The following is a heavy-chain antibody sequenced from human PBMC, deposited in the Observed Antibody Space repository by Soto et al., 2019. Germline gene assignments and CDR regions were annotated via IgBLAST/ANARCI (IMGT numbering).Heavy chain of an antibody. CDR3: ARQGREFDY. Sequence: QLQLQESGPGLVKPSETLSLTCTVSGGSISSRFNYWGWVRQPPGKGLEWIGSIYYSGSTYYNPSLKSRVTISVDTSKSQFSLKLSSVTAADTAVYYCARQGREFDYWGQGTLVTVSS. J-gene: IGHJ4*02. CDR1: GGSISSRFNY. V-gene: IGHV4-39*01. CDR2: IYYSGST.